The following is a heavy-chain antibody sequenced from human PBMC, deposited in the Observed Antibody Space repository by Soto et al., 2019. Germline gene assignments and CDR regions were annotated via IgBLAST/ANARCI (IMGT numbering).Heavy chain of an antibody. V-gene: IGHV4-61*01. CDR2: IYYSGST. J-gene: IGHJ4*02. D-gene: IGHD6-19*01. Sequence: PSETLSLTCTVSGGSVSSGSYYWSWIRQPPGKGLEWIGYIYYSGSTNYNPSLKSRVTISVDTSKNQFSLKLSSVTAADTAVYYCARDPSVAGEFDYWGQGTLVTVSS. CDR1: GGSVSSGSYY. CDR3: ARDPSVAGEFDY.